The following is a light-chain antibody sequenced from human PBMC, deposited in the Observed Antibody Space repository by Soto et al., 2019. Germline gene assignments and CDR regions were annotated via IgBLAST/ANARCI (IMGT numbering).Light chain of an antibody. V-gene: IGLV2-14*01. CDR1: SSDIGTYIY. Sequence: QSALTQPASVSGSPGQSITISCTGTSSDIGTYIYVSWYLQHPGKAPKLLIYEVGNRPSGVSNRFSGSKSGNTASLTISGHQAEDEADYYCSSYTSSNSVVFGGGTKLTVL. CDR3: SSYTSSNSVV. J-gene: IGLJ2*01. CDR2: EVG.